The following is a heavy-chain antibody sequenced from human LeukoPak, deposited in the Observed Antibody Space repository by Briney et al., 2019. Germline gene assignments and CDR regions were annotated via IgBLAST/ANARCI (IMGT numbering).Heavy chain of an antibody. CDR1: GGSISSGSYY. V-gene: IGHV4-61*02. Sequence: SQTLSLTCTVSGGSISSGSYYWSWIRQPAGKGLEWIGRIYTSGSTNYNPSLKSRVTISVDTSKNQFSLKLSSVTAADTAVYYCARAGVGILNYNYYYYGMDVWGQGTTVTVSS. CDR3: ARAGVGILNYNYYYYGMDV. D-gene: IGHD1-7*01. J-gene: IGHJ6*02. CDR2: IYTSGST.